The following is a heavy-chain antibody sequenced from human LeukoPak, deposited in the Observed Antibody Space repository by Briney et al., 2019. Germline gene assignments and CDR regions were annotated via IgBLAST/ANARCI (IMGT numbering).Heavy chain of an antibody. J-gene: IGHJ4*02. V-gene: IGHV1-69*04. CDR2: IIPILGIA. CDR3: ARGPPNWNSLDY. Sequence: GASVKVSCKASGGTFSSYAISWVRQAPGQGLEWMGRIIPILGIANYAQKFQGRVTITTDESTSTAYMELSRLRSDDTAVYYCARGPPNWNSLDYWGQGTLVTVSS. CDR1: GGTFSSYA. D-gene: IGHD1-1*01.